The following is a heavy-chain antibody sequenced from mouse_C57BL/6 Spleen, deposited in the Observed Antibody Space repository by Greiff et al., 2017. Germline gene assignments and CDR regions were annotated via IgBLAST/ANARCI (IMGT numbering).Heavy chain of an antibody. D-gene: IGHD2-1*01. CDR3: ARGGGNSWYFDV. V-gene: IGHV1-4*01. Sequence: QVQLQQSGAELARPGASVKMSCKASGYTFTSYTMHWVKQRPGQGLEWIGYINPSSGYTKYNQKFKDKATLTADKSSSTAYMQLSSLTSEDSAVYYCARGGGNSWYFDVGGTGTTVTVSS. CDR2: INPSSGYT. J-gene: IGHJ1*03. CDR1: GYTFTSYT.